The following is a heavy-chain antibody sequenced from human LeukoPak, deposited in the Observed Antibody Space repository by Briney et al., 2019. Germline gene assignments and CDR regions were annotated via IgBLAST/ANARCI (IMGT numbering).Heavy chain of an antibody. J-gene: IGHJ5*02. Sequence: PGGSLRLSCAASGFTFSSYSMNWVRQAPGKGLEWVSYISSSSSTIYYADSVKGRFTISRDNAKNSLYLQMNSLRAEDTAVYYCARDFTMGYCSSTSCYGPNWFDPWGQGTLDTVSS. D-gene: IGHD2-2*01. CDR1: GFTFSSYS. CDR3: ARDFTMGYCSSTSCYGPNWFDP. V-gene: IGHV3-48*04. CDR2: ISSSSSTI.